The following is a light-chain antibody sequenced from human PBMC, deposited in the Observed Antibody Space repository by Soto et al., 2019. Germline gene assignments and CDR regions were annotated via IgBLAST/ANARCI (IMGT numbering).Light chain of an antibody. CDR1: RSDVGSYDY. J-gene: IGLJ1*01. CDR3: SLYSSSRSRFV. V-gene: IGLV2-14*01. Sequence: QSALTQPASVSASPGQSITVSCTGSRSDVGSYDYVSWYQQYPGKAPKLLIYEVTSRPSGVSDRFSGSKSENTASMTISGLQAEDEADYYCSLYSSSRSRFVFGTGTNLTVL. CDR2: EVT.